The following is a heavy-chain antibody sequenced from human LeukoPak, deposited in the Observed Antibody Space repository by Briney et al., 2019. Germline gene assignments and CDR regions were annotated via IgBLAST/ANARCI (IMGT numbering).Heavy chain of an antibody. CDR2: IYYSGSA. V-gene: IGHV4-59*01. CDR3: ARVGRGSGTYQSFYFDY. Sequence: SETLSLTCTVSGGSISSYYWSWIRQPPGKGLEWIGYIYYSGSATYNPSLKSRATISLDTSKNQFSLKLTSVTAADTAVYYCARVGRGSGTYQSFYFDYWGQGTLVTVSS. CDR1: GGSISSYY. J-gene: IGHJ4*02. D-gene: IGHD3-10*01.